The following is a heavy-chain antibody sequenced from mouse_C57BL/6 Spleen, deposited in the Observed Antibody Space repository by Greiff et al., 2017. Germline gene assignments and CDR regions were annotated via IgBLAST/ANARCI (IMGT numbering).Heavy chain of an antibody. Sequence: QVQLQQSGPELVKPGASVKISCKASGYTFTDYYINWVKQRPGQGLAWIGWIFHESGRTYYNEKFKGKATLTVDKSSSTAYMLLSSLTSEDSAVYFCARTGDYDGRPYCDYWGQGTTLTVSS. J-gene: IGHJ2*01. CDR3: ARTGDYDGRPYCDY. V-gene: IGHV1-75*01. D-gene: IGHD2-4*01. CDR2: IFHESGRT. CDR1: GYTFTDYY.